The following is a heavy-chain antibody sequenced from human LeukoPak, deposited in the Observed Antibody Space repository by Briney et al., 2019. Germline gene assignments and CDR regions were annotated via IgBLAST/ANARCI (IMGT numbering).Heavy chain of an antibody. V-gene: IGHV4-59*01. CDR1: GGSISSYY. D-gene: IGHD2-2*01. CDR2: IYYSGST. Sequence: PSETLSLTCTVSGGSISSYYWSWIRQPPGKGLEWIGYIYYSGSTNYKLSLKSRVTISVDTSKNQFSLKLSSVTAADTAVCYCARGNGWVCSITSCYNWFDPWGQGTLVTVSS. J-gene: IGHJ5*02. CDR3: ARGNGWVCSITSCYNWFDP.